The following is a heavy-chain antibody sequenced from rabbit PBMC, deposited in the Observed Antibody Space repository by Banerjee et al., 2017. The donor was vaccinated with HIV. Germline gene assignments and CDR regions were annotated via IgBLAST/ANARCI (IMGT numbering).Heavy chain of an antibody. CDR3: ARGYAGYAGYGYASYFNL. CDR1: GFSFSSSYY. J-gene: IGHJ4*01. V-gene: IGHV1S40*01. CDR2: IYVGSSGYT. D-gene: IGHD6-1*01. Sequence: QSLEESGGDLVKPGASLTLTCTASGFSFSSSYYMCWVRQAPGKGLEWIACIYVGSSGYTYYASWAKGRFTISKTSSTTVTLQMTSLTAADTATYFCARGYAGYAGYGYASYFNLRGPGTLVTVS.